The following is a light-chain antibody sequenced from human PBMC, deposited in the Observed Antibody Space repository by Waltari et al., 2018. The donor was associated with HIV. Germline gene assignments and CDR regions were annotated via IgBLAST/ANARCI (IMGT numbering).Light chain of an antibody. CDR1: HSISSW. V-gene: IGKV1-5*03. Sequence: DLQMTQSPSTLSAFVGDRVTITCRASHSISSWLAWYQQKPGKAPKVLIYKASSLQSGVPSRFSGSGSGTEFTLTISSLQPDDFASYYCQQYNSYPLTFGGGTKVEIK. CDR3: QQYNSYPLT. CDR2: KAS. J-gene: IGKJ4*01.